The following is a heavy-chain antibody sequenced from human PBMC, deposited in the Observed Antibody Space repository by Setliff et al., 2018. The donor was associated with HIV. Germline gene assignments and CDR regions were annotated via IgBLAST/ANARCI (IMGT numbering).Heavy chain of an antibody. D-gene: IGHD3-3*01. V-gene: IGHV4-39*02. CDR2: IYYSGST. Sequence: NPSETLSLTCTVSGGSISSGSYYWSWIRQPPGKGLEWIGSIYYSGSTYYNPSLKSRITLSVDTSKNQFSLKLTSVTAADTAVYYCARDVMEWFGNYFDNWGQGALVTVSS. CDR1: GGSISSGSYY. CDR3: ARDVMEWFGNYFDN. J-gene: IGHJ4*02.